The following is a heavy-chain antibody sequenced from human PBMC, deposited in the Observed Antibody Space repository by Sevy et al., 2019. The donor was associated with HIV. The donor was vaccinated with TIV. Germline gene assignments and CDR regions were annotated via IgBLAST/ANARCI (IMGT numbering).Heavy chain of an antibody. CDR1: GFTLNTYW. D-gene: IGHD6-13*01. J-gene: IGHJ4*02. Sequence: GGSLRLSCAASGFTLNTYWMLWVRQAPGKGLEWVANINQDGSTTYYAASVKGRFTISRDNAKNSLFLHMNSLRVEDTALYYCVRAIATPDSHWGQGTLVTVSS. CDR2: INQDGSTT. CDR3: VRAIATPDSH. V-gene: IGHV3-7*01.